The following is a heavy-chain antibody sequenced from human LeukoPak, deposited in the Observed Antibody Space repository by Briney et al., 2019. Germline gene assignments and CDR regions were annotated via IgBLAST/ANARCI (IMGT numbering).Heavy chain of an antibody. CDR3: AAAPIEMQQRGFDY. Sequence: GGSLRLSCAASGFTFDTYAMSWVRQAPGKGLEWVSGLSGSGGSTYYADSVKGRFTISRDNAKNTLYLQMNSLRAEDTAVYYCAAAPIEMQQRGFDYWGQGTLVTVSS. CDR2: LSGSGGST. D-gene: IGHD5-24*01. V-gene: IGHV3-23*01. CDR1: GFTFDTYA. J-gene: IGHJ4*02.